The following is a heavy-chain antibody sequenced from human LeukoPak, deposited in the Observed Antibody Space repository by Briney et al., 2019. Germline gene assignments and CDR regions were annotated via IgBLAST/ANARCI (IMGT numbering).Heavy chain of an antibody. D-gene: IGHD2-15*01. J-gene: IGHJ4*02. V-gene: IGHV1-46*01. Sequence: GASVKGSCKASGYTFTSYYMHWVRQAPGQGLEWMGIINPSGGSTSYAQKFQGRVTMTRDTSTSTVYMELSSLRSEDTAVYYCARASSVRGGSYHRATSYFDYWGQGTLVTVSS. CDR2: INPSGGST. CDR1: GYTFTSYY. CDR3: ARASSVRGGSYHRATSYFDY.